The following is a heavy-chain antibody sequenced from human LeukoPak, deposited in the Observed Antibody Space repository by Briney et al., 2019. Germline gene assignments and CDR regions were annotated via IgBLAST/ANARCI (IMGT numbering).Heavy chain of an antibody. V-gene: IGHV3-7*01. Sequence: PGGSLRLSCAASGFTFSSYSMNWVRQAPGKGLEWVANIKQDGSEKYYVDSVKGRFTISRDNAKNSLYLQMNSLRAEDTAVYYCGRDRTGFDPWGQGTLVTVSS. J-gene: IGHJ5*02. CDR3: GRDRTGFDP. CDR2: IKQDGSEK. CDR1: GFTFSSYS.